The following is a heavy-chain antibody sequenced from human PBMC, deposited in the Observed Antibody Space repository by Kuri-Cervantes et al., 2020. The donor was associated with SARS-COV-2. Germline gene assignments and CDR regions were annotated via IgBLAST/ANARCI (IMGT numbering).Heavy chain of an antibody. V-gene: IGHV3-48*02. CDR3: ARDQTYYYDSSGYPGDY. Sequence: GGSLRLSCAASGFTFSSYSMNWVRQAPGKGLEWVSYISSSSSTIYYADSVKGRFTIPRDNAKNSLYLQINSLRDEDTAVYYCARDQTYYYDSSGYPGDYWGQGTLVTVSS. CDR1: GFTFSSYS. D-gene: IGHD3-22*01. CDR2: ISSSSSTI. J-gene: IGHJ4*02.